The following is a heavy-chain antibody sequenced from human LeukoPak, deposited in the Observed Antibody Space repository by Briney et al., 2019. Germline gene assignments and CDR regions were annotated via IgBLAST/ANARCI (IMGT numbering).Heavy chain of an antibody. Sequence: PGGSLRLSCAASGVTFSSYCRSRVRQAPGKGLEWVANIKQDGSEKYYVDSVKGRFTISRDNAKNSLYLQMNSLRAEDTAVYYCAREVGEDIWAARSLFDYWGQGTLVTVSS. CDR3: AREVGEDIWAARSLFDY. CDR1: GVTFSSYC. CDR2: IKQDGSEK. J-gene: IGHJ4*02. D-gene: IGHD6-6*01. V-gene: IGHV3-7*01.